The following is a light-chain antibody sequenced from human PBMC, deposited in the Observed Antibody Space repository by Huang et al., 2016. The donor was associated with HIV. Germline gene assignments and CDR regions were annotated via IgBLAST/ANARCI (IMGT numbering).Light chain of an antibody. J-gene: IGKJ1*01. CDR2: NAS. V-gene: IGKV1-12*01. CDR1: QGTSTW. CDR3: QQANSFPRT. Sequence: DIQMTQSPSSVSAFVGDRVTITCRASQGTSTWLAWYQQKPGKAPQLLIYNASSLQRGGPTRFSGSGSGTDFTRTISRLQPEDCATYFCQQANSFPRTFGQGTKVEIK.